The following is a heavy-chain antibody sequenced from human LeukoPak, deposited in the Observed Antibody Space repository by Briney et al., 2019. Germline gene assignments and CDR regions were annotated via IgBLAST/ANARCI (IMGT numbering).Heavy chain of an antibody. D-gene: IGHD3-22*01. Sequence: SETLSLTCTVSGGSISSYYWSWIRQPAGKGLEGIGRMYTGGSTNYNPSLKSRGTMSVDTSKNQFSLKLSSVTAADTAVYYCASGYYDTSGYSLFELWGQGTLITVSS. CDR3: ASGYYDTSGYSLFEL. J-gene: IGHJ4*02. CDR1: GGSISSYY. V-gene: IGHV4-4*07. CDR2: MYTGGST.